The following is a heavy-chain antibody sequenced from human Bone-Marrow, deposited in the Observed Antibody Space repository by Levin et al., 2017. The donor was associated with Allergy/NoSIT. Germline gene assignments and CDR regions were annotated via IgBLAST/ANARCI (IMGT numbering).Heavy chain of an antibody. CDR2: IGSAGDT. D-gene: IGHD6-19*01. CDR1: GFTFSTYG. V-gene: IGHV3-13*01. CDR3: ARDSGSGLDY. J-gene: IGHJ4*02. Sequence: GESLKISCAASGFTFSTYGMDWVRQATGKGLEWVSHIGSAGDTWYPDSVKGRFTISRENAKNSLYLQMNSLRAGDTAVYYCARDSGSGLDYWGQGTLVTVSS.